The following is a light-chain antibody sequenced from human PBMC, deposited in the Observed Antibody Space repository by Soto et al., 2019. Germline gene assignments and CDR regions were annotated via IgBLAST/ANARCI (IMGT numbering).Light chain of an antibody. CDR1: QSVSSY. CDR2: DAS. Sequence: EIVLTQSPATLSLSPGERATLSCRASQSVSSYLAGYQQNPGQAPRLLTYDASNRATGIPPRFSGSGSGTDFTLTISSLEPEDFAVYYCQQRSNWPPGFTFGPGTKVDIK. J-gene: IGKJ3*01. V-gene: IGKV3-11*01. CDR3: QQRSNWPPGFT.